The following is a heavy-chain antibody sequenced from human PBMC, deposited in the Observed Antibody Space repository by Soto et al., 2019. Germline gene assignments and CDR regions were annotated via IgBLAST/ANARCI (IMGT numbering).Heavy chain of an antibody. V-gene: IGHV3-21*01. Sequence: EVQLVESGGGLVKPGGSLRLSCAASGFTFSSYNMNWVRQAPGKGLEWVSSISSSSSYIYYADSVKGRFTTSRDNAKNSLYLQMNSLTAEDTAVSYCASTRIYCYNTSSSYSAMDVWGQGTTVTVSS. CDR2: ISSSSSYI. D-gene: IGHD2-21*01. J-gene: IGHJ6*02. CDR3: ASTRIYCYNTSSSYSAMDV. CDR1: GFTFSSYN.